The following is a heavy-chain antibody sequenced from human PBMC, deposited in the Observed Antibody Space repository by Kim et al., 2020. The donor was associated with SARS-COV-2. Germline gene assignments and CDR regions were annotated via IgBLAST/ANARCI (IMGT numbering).Heavy chain of an antibody. V-gene: IGHV4-34*01. Sequence: SETLSLTCAVYGGSFSGYYWSWIRQPPGKGLEWIGEINHSGSTNYNPSLKSRVTISVDTSKNQFSLKLSSVTAADTAVYYCARAGLGLRYYYYMDVWGKG. CDR3: ARAGLGLRYYYYMDV. D-gene: IGHD6-19*01. CDR2: INHSGST. CDR1: GGSFSGYY. J-gene: IGHJ6*03.